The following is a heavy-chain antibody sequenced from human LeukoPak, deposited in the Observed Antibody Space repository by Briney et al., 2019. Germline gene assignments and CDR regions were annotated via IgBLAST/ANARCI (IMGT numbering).Heavy chain of an antibody. CDR2: INSDGSST. CDR3: ARGPGIVVAPYYFDY. D-gene: IGHD3-22*01. CDR1: GFTFSSYW. J-gene: IGHJ4*02. Sequence: GGSLRLSCAASGFTFSSYWMHWVRQAPGKGLVWVSRINSDGSSTSYADSVKGRFTISRDNANNTLYLQMNSLRAEDTAVYYCARGPGIVVAPYYFDYWGQGTLVTVSS. V-gene: IGHV3-74*01.